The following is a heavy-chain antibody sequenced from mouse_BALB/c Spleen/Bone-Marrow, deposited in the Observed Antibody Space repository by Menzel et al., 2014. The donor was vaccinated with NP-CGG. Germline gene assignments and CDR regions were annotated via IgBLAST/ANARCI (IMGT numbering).Heavy chain of an antibody. Sequence: DVQLQESGGGLVQAGGSLKLSCAASGFDFSRYWMSWVRQAPGKGLEWIGEINPDSSTINYTPSLRDKFIISRDNAKNTLYLQMSKVRSEDTALYYCARPDDGYYAMDYWGQGTSVTVSS. V-gene: IGHV4-1*02. J-gene: IGHJ4*01. CDR3: ARPDDGYYAMDY. CDR2: INPDSSTI. D-gene: IGHD2-3*01. CDR1: GFDFSRYW.